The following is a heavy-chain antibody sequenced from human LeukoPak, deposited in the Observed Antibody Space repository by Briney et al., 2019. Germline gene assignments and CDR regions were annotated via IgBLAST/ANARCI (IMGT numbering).Heavy chain of an antibody. V-gene: IGHV3-21*01. Sequence: PGGSLRLSCAASGFTFSSYAMSWVRQAPGKGLEWVSSISSSSSYIYYADSVKGRFTISRDNAKNSLYLQMNSLRAEDTAVYYCARFRMGYDSSGSDHWGQGTLVTVSS. CDR3: ARFRMGYDSSGSDH. CDR1: GFTFSSYA. CDR2: ISSSSSYI. J-gene: IGHJ4*02. D-gene: IGHD3-22*01.